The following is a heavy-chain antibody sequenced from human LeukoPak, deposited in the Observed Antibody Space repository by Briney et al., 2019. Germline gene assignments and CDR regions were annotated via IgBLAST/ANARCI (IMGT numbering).Heavy chain of an antibody. Sequence: GGSLRLSCAASGFTFSSYAMSWVRQAPGKGLEWVSAISGSGGSTYYADSVKGRFTISRDNSKSTLYLQMNSLRAEDTAVYYCAKDPYRSDYGGNSLDYWGQGTLVTVSS. J-gene: IGHJ4*02. CDR1: GFTFSSYA. V-gene: IGHV3-23*01. D-gene: IGHD4-23*01. CDR3: AKDPYRSDYGGNSLDY. CDR2: ISGSGGST.